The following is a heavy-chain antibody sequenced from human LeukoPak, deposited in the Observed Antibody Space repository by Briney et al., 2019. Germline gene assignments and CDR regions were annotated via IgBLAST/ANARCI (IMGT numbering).Heavy chain of an antibody. Sequence: GGPLSLPCAVSGNLLGKYDIIGVRRARGKAGEWVECIRDIGGRTHYADSVKGRFTISRDNPKNTLYLQMNSLRAEDTAVYFCAKRGVVIRVILVGFHKEAYYFDSWGQGALVTVSS. CDR1: GNLLGKYD. D-gene: IGHD3-22*01. V-gene: IGHV3-23*01. CDR3: AKRGVVIRVILVGFHKEAYYFDS. CDR2: IRDIGGRT. J-gene: IGHJ4*02.